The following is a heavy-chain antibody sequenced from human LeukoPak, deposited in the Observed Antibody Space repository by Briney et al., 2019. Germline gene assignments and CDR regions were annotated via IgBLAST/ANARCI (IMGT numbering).Heavy chain of an antibody. D-gene: IGHD3-10*01. V-gene: IGHV3-23*01. CDR3: AKDYLLYYYGSGIFVY. CDR2: ISGSGGST. J-gene: IGHJ4*02. CDR1: GFTFSSYA. Sequence: EPGGSLRLSCAASGFTFSSYAMSWVRQAPGKGLEWVSAISGSGGSTYYADSVKGRFTISRDNSKNTLYLQMNSLRAEDTAVYYCAKDYLLYYYGSGIFVYWGQGTLVTVSS.